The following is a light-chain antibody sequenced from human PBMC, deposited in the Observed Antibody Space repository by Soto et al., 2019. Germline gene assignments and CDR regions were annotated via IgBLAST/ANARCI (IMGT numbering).Light chain of an antibody. CDR3: QQRSSWFT. CDR1: QSVGSS. Sequence: IVLTQSPATLSLSPGERATLSCRASQSVGSSLAWYQQKPGQPPRLLIYDASNRATGIPARFSGSGSGTDFTLTISGLEPEDFAVYYCQQRSSWFTFGQGTKLDSK. CDR2: DAS. V-gene: IGKV3-11*01. J-gene: IGKJ2*01.